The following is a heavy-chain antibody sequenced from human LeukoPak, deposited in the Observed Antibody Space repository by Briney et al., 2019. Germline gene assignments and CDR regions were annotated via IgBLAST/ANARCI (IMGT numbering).Heavy chain of an antibody. J-gene: IGHJ4*02. D-gene: IGHD6-19*01. CDR3: ARVEYRIQWLVDTGFDY. CDR1: GGTFSSYA. CDR2: IIPIFGTA. Sequence: ASVKVSCKASGGTFSSYAISWVRQAPGQGLEWMGGIIPIFGTANYAQKFQGRVTITTDESTSTAYMELSSLRSEDTAVYYCARVEYRIQWLVDTGFDYWGQGTLVTVSS. V-gene: IGHV1-69*05.